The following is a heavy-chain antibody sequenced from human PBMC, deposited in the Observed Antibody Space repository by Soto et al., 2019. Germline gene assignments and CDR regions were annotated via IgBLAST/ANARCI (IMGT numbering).Heavy chain of an antibody. CDR3: ARVSDYYDIDY. D-gene: IGHD3-22*01. Sequence: KPSETLSLTCTVSGGSISSYYWSWIRQPPGKGLEWIGYIYYSGSTNYNPSLKSRVTISVDTSKNQFSLKLSSVTAADTAVYYCARVSDYYDIDYWGQGTLVTVSS. CDR2: IYYSGST. CDR1: GGSISSYY. J-gene: IGHJ4*02. V-gene: IGHV4-59*01.